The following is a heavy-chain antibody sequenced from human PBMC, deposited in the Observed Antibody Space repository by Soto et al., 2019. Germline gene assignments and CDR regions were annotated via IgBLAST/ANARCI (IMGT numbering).Heavy chain of an antibody. D-gene: IGHD4-17*01. Sequence: PGGSLRLSCTASRFTFNVYWMSWVRQAPGKGLEWVANIRHDGSDKFYVDSVKGRFTVSRDNAKNSLYLQMNSLRAEDTAVYYCARDLLYGDWGLFAYWGQGTLVTVSS. V-gene: IGHV3-7*01. J-gene: IGHJ4*02. CDR3: ARDLLYGDWGLFAY. CDR1: RFTFNVYW. CDR2: IRHDGSDK.